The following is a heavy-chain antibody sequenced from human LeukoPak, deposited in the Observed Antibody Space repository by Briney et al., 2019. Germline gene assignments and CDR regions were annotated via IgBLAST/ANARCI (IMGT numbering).Heavy chain of an antibody. CDR2: IYTSGST. CDR1: GGSITSSGYY. Sequence: TSETLSLTCTVSGGSITSSGYYWSWIRQPAGKGLEWIGRIYTSGSTNYNPSLKSRVTMSVDTSKNQFSLKLSSVTAADTAVYYCAITRTGGMDVWGKGTTVTVFS. J-gene: IGHJ6*04. V-gene: IGHV4-61*02. D-gene: IGHD1-14*01. CDR3: AITRTGGMDV.